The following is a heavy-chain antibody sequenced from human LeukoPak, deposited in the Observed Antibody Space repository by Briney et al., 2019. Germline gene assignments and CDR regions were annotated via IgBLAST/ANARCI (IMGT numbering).Heavy chain of an antibody. CDR3: ARSPSGYCSGGSCYVPDDAFDI. CDR1: GFTFSSYE. CDR2: ISSSGSTI. J-gene: IGHJ3*02. D-gene: IGHD2-15*01. V-gene: IGHV3-48*03. Sequence: PGGSLRLSCAASGFTFSSYEMNWVRQAPGKGLEWVSYISSSGSTIYYADSVKGRFTISRDNAKNSLYLQMNSLRAEDTAVYYCARSPSGYCSGGSCYVPDDAFDIWGQGTMVTVSS.